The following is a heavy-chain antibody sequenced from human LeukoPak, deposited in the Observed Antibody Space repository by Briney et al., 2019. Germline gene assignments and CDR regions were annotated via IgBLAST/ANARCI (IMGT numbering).Heavy chain of an antibody. CDR1: GYTFTSYG. D-gene: IGHD1-26*01. Sequence: ASVKVSCKASGYTFTSYGINWVRQAPGQGLEWMGWISGYNGNTNYAQKFQGGVTMTTDTSTTTAYMELSSLRSEDTAVYYCARYSGSLYNWFDPWGQGTLVTVSS. CDR2: ISGYNGNT. J-gene: IGHJ5*02. CDR3: ARYSGSLYNWFDP. V-gene: IGHV1-18*04.